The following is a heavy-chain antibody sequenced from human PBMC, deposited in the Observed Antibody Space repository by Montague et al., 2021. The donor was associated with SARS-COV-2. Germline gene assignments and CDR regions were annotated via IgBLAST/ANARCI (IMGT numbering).Heavy chain of an antibody. V-gene: IGHV4-59*01. CDR2: IYYSGST. D-gene: IGHD3-3*01. CDR1: GGSISSYY. CDR3: ARDRRFLEWPGPYYYYGMDV. Sequence: SETLSLTCTVSGGSISSYYWSWIRQPPGKGLEWIGYIYYSGSTNYKLALKSRVTISVDTSKNQFSLKLSSVTAADTAVYYCARDRRFLEWPGPYYYYGMDVWGQGTTVTVSS. J-gene: IGHJ6*02.